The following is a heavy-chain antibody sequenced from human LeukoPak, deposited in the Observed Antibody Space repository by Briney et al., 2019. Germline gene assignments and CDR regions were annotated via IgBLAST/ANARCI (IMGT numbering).Heavy chain of an antibody. CDR2: ISSSSSYI. V-gene: IGHV3-21*01. CDR1: GFTFSSYS. CDR3: ARDLMTTVTTVDY. D-gene: IGHD4-17*01. J-gene: IGHJ4*02. Sequence: GVSLRLSCAASGFTFSSYSRNWVRQAPGKGLEWVSSISSSSSYIYYADSVKGRFTISRDNAKNSLYLQMNSLRAEDTAVYYCARDLMTTVTTVDYWGQGTLVTVSS.